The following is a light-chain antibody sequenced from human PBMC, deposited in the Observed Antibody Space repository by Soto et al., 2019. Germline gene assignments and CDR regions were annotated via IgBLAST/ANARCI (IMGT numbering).Light chain of an antibody. CDR2: GNS. CDR3: QSYDSSLSGKVV. V-gene: IGLV1-40*01. J-gene: IGLJ2*01. Sequence: QSVLTQPPSGSGAPGQRVTISCTGSSSNIGAGYDVHWYQQLPGTAPKLLIYGNSNRPSGVPDRFSGSKSGTSASLAITGLQAEDEADYYCQSYDSSLSGKVVFGGGTKLTVL. CDR1: SSNIGAGYD.